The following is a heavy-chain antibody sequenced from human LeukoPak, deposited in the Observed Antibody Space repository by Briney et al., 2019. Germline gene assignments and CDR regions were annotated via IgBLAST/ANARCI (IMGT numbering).Heavy chain of an antibody. CDR1: GFTFDDYV. CDR3: ARVGNWNPGYYYYYYMDV. Sequence: GGSLRLSCAASGFTFDDYVMSWVRQAPGRGLEWVHVFNWNGGSTGYADSVKGRFTISRDNAKNSLYLQMNSLRAEDTALYYCARVGNWNPGYYYYYYMDVWGKGTTVTVSS. CDR2: FNWNGGST. J-gene: IGHJ6*03. D-gene: IGHD1-1*01. V-gene: IGHV3-20*04.